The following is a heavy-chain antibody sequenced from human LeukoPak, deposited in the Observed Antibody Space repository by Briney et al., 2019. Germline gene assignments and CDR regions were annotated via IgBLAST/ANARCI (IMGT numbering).Heavy chain of an antibody. J-gene: IGHJ4*02. CDR3: TSSSGWSAEDY. CDR1: GFTFSNAW. CDR2: IKSKTDGGTT. D-gene: IGHD6-19*01. Sequence: PGGSLRLSCAASGFTFSNAWMSWVRQAPGKGLEWVGRIKSKTDGGTTDYAAPVKGRFTISRDDSKNTLYLQMNSLKTEDTAVYYCTSSSGWSAEDYWGQGTLVTVSS. V-gene: IGHV3-15*01.